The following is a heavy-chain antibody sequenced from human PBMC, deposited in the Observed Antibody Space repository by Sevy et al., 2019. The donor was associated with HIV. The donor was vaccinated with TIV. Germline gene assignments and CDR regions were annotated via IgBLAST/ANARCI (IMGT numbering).Heavy chain of an antibody. D-gene: IGHD6-19*01. CDR1: GFTLSGYW. CDR2: INSDGRTT. Sequence: GGSLRLSCAASGFTLSGYWMYWVRQAPGKGLVWVSRINSDGRTTSYADSVKGRFTISRDNAKNTLYLQMNSLRAEDTAVYYCTREGSGWYFDYWGQGTPVTVSS. CDR3: TREGSGWYFDY. J-gene: IGHJ4*02. V-gene: IGHV3-74*01.